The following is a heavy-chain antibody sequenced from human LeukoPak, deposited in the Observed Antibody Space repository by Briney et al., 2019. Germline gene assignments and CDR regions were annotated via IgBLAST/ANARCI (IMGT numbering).Heavy chain of an antibody. V-gene: IGHV4-4*07. CDR3: ARDPGIAAAGPPWGWFDP. D-gene: IGHD6-13*01. Sequence: PSETLSLTCTVSGGSISSYYWSWIRQPAGKGLEWIGRIYTSGSTNYNPSLKSRVTMSVDTSKNQFSLKLSSVTAADTAVYYCARDPGIAAAGPPWGWFDPWGQGTLVTVSS. CDR1: GGSISSYY. CDR2: IYTSGST. J-gene: IGHJ5*02.